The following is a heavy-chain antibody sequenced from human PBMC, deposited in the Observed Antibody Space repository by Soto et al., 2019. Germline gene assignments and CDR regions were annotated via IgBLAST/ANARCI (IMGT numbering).Heavy chain of an antibody. D-gene: IGHD3-10*01. Sequence: ASVKVSCKASGYTFISYGINWVRQAPGQGLEWMGWISPYNGNTNYAQKLQGRVTMTTDTSTNTAYMELTSLRSDDTAVYYCARYGGWLDPWGQGTLVTVSS. CDR1: GYTFISYG. CDR2: ISPYNGNT. J-gene: IGHJ5*02. CDR3: ARYGGWLDP. V-gene: IGHV1-18*01.